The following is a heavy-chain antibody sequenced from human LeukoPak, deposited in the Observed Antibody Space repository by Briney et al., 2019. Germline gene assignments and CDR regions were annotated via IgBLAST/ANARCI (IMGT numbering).Heavy chain of an antibody. CDR3: TRVVRSGYYHRKFDY. Sequence: GSLRLSCTASGFTFGDYAMSWVRQAPGKGLEWVGFIRSKAYGGTTEYAASVKGRFTISRDDSKSIAYLQMNSLKTEDTAVYYCTRVVRSGYYHRKFDYWGQGTLVTVSS. CDR1: GFTFGDYA. V-gene: IGHV3-49*04. CDR2: IRSKAYGGTT. J-gene: IGHJ4*02. D-gene: IGHD3-22*01.